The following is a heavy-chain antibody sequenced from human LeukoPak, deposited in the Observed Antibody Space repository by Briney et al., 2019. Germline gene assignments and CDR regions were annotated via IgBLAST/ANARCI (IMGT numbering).Heavy chain of an antibody. D-gene: IGHD6-19*01. CDR2: IYYSGTT. J-gene: IGHJ4*02. CDR1: GGSISSYY. Sequence: SETLSLTCTVSGGSISSYYWSWIRQPPGKGLEWIGYIYYSGTTNYNPSLKSRVIISVDTSKNQFSLKLSSVTAADTAIYYCARLIAVAGTLSFFDYWGQGTLVTVSS. CDR3: ARLIAVAGTLSFFDY. V-gene: IGHV4-59*08.